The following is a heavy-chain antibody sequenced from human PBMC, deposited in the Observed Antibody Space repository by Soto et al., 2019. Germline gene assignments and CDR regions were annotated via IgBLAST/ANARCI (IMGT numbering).Heavy chain of an antibody. D-gene: IGHD3-10*01. V-gene: IGHV1-18*04. Sequence: QVQLVQSGPEVKKPGASVSVSCMTSGYAFTSYGVNWVRQVPGQGLEWMGWIAPHSGRTTYLPKFQGRVTITADPSTNTAYMELTSLSSDDTGIYFSARAATGSYHSAYWGQGTVVTVSA. CDR3: ARAATGSYHSAY. CDR1: GYAFTSYG. J-gene: IGHJ4*02. CDR2: IAPHSGRT.